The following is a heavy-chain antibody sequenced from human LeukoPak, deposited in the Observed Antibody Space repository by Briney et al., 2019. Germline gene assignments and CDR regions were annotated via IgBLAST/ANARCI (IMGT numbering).Heavy chain of an antibody. V-gene: IGHV1-69*04. CDR1: GGTFSSYA. CDR3: ASSLTYYDILTGLNYYYYGMDV. Sequence: SVKVSCKASGGTFSSYANSWVRQAPGQGLEWMGRIIPILGIANYAQKFQGRVTITADKSTSTAYMELSSLRSEDTAVYYCASSLTYYDILTGLNYYYYGMDVWGQGTTVTVSS. CDR2: IIPILGIA. D-gene: IGHD3-9*01. J-gene: IGHJ6*02.